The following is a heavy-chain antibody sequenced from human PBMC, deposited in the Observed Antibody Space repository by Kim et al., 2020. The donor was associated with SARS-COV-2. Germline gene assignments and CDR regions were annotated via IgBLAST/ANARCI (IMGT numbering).Heavy chain of an antibody. Sequence: GQFTISTDNAKNSLYLQMNSLRAEDTAVYYCARDLVATPRVTYYYYGMDVWGQGTTVTVSS. CDR3: ARDLVATPRVTYYYYGMDV. D-gene: IGHD2-15*01. V-gene: IGHV3-11*01. J-gene: IGHJ6*02.